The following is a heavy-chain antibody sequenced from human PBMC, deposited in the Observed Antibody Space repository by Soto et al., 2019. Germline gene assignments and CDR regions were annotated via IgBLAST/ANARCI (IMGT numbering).Heavy chain of an antibody. V-gene: IGHV1-58*01. Sequence: SVKVSCKASGFTFTSSAFQWVRQARGQRLEWIGWIAVGSGYTNYAQRFQDRVTLTRDMSTATTYMELSRLTSEDTAIYYCAADAKAWQQMVPSDYWGQGTLVTVSS. J-gene: IGHJ4*02. CDR3: AADAKAWQQMVPSDY. CDR1: GFTFTSSA. CDR2: IAVGSGYT. D-gene: IGHD2-8*01.